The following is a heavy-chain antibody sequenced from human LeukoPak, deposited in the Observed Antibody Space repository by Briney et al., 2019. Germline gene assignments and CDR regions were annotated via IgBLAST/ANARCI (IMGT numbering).Heavy chain of an antibody. V-gene: IGHV5-51*01. CDR2: IYPADSDT. CDR1: GYISTHHW. D-gene: IGHD3-10*01. CDR3: ARQSRDGSKTRGYYFDY. Sequence: GESLKISCQVSGYISTHHWIGWVRQMPGKGLESMGIIYPADSDTTYSPSFQGQVTISADKSISTVYLQWSSLNASDTAMYYCARQSRDGSKTRGYYFDYWGQGTLVTVSS. J-gene: IGHJ4*02.